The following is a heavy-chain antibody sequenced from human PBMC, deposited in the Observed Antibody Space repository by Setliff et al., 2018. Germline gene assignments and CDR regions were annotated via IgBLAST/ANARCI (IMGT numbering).Heavy chain of an antibody. CDR1: GGSFSSYY. J-gene: IGHJ6*03. CDR2: IHHSGST. V-gene: IGHV4-34*01. Sequence: SETLSLTCAVYGGSFSSYYWNWIRQPPGKGLEWIGEIHHSGSTKYNPSLKSRVTISVDTSKNQFSLKLSSVTAADTAVYYCARQWTDCTSANCYTMAYYYYYMDVWG. D-gene: IGHD2-2*02. CDR3: ARQWTDCTSANCYTMAYYYYYMDV.